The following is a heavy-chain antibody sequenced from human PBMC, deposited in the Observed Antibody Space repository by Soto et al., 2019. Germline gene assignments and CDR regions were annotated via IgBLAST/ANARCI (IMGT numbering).Heavy chain of an antibody. CDR1: GYTLTELS. CDR3: ATEGTRKNAFDI. V-gene: IGHV1-24*01. D-gene: IGHD1-1*01. Sequence: GASVKVSCKVSGYTLTELSMPWVRQAPLKGLEWMGGFDPEDGETIYAQKFQGRVTMTEDKSTDTAYMELSSLRSEDTAVYYCATEGTRKNAFDIWGQGTMVTVSS. J-gene: IGHJ3*02. CDR2: FDPEDGET.